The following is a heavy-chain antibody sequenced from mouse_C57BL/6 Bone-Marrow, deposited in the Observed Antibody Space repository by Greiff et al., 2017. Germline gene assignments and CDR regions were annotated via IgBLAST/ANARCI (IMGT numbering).Heavy chain of an antibody. J-gene: IGHJ3*01. D-gene: IGHD1-1*01. CDR2: ISSGSSTI. CDR3: ARHYYGSSSPWFAY. CDR1: GFTFSDYG. V-gene: IGHV5-17*01. Sequence: EVMLVESGGGLVKPGGSLKLSCAASGFTFSDYGMHWVRQAPEKGLEWVAYISSGSSTIYYADTVKGRFTISRDNAKNTLFLQMTSLRSEDTAMYYCARHYYGSSSPWFAYWGQGTLVTVSA.